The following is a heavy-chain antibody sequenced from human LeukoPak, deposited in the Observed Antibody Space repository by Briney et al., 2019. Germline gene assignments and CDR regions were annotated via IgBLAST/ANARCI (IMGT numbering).Heavy chain of an antibody. CDR3: ARDLYYDSSGYYYDFDY. CDR1: GFTFSSYS. CDR2: ISSSSYI. Sequence: GGSLRLSCAASGFTFSSYSMNWVRQAPGKGLEWVSSISSSSYIYYADSVKGRFTISRDNAKNSLYLQMNSLRAEDTAVYYCARDLYYDSSGYYYDFDYWGQGTLVTVSS. V-gene: IGHV3-21*01. D-gene: IGHD3-22*01. J-gene: IGHJ4*02.